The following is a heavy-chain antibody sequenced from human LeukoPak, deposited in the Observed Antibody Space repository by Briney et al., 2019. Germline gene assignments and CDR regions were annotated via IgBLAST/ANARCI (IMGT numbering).Heavy chain of an antibody. CDR2: ISWDGGST. Sequence: GGSLRLSCAASGFTFDDYTMHWVRQAPGKGLEWVSLISWDGGSTYYADSVKGRFTISRDNSKNSLYLQMSSLRTEDTALYNCAKDISRQLVGNWFDPWGQGTLVTVSS. D-gene: IGHD6-6*01. CDR1: GFTFDDYT. J-gene: IGHJ5*02. CDR3: AKDISRQLVGNWFDP. V-gene: IGHV3-43*01.